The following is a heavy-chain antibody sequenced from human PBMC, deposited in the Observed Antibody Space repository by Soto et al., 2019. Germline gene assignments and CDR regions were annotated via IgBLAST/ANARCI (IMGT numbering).Heavy chain of an antibody. CDR3: AIGGYSYGPPPVYYYGMDV. Sequence: GASVNVSCKSSGYTFTSYYIHWGRQAPGQGLECMGIINPSGGSTSYAQKFQGRVTMTRDTSTSTVYMELSSLRSEGTAVYYCAIGGYSYGPPPVYYYGMDVWGQGTTVTVSS. J-gene: IGHJ6*02. CDR1: GYTFTSYY. CDR2: INPSGGST. V-gene: IGHV1-46*01. D-gene: IGHD5-18*01.